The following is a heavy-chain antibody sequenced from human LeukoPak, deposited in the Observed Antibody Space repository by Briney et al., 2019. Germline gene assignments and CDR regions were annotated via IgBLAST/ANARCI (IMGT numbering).Heavy chain of an antibody. CDR1: GFTFSSYS. CDR3: AREFYSDAFDI. CDR2: ISYDGSNK. Sequence: PGGSLRLSCAASGFTFSSYSMNWVRQAPGKGLEWVAVISYDGSNKYYADSVKGRFTISRDNSKNTLYLQMNSLRAEDTAVYYCAREFYSDAFDIWGQGTMVTVSS. J-gene: IGHJ3*02. V-gene: IGHV3-30*03. D-gene: IGHD2-21*01.